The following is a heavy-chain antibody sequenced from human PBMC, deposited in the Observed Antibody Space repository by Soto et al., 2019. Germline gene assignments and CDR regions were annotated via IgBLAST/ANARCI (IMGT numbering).Heavy chain of an antibody. V-gene: IGHV1-18*01. CDR1: GYTFTSYG. CDR3: ARDPRYYYDSSSHWFDP. CDR2: ISAYNGNT. Sequence: ASVKVSCKASGYTFTSYGISWVRQAPGQGLEWMGWISAYNGNTNYAQKLQGRVTMTTDTSTSAAYMELRSLRSDDTAVYYCARDPRYYYDSSSHWFDPWGQGTLVTVSS. J-gene: IGHJ5*02. D-gene: IGHD3-22*01.